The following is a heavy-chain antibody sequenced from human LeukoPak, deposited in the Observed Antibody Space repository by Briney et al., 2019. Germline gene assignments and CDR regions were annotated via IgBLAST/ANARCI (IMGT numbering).Heavy chain of an antibody. CDR1: GFTFYAFS. CDR2: ISGDGLTT. D-gene: IGHD2-8*01. V-gene: IGHV3-43*02. J-gene: IGHJ4*02. Sequence: GGSLRLSCTASGFTFYAFSMHWVRQTPGRGLEWVSLISGDGLTTHSADSVKGRFTISRDNRKKSLFLQMDSLRGDDTAVYFCAKGLNGISYAFDYWGQGTRVTVSS. CDR3: AKGLNGISYAFDY.